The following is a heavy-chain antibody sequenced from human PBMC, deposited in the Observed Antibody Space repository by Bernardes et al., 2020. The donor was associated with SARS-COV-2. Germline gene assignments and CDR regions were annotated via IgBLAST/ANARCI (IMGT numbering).Heavy chain of an antibody. Sequence: SETLPLTCTVFGGSISSHYWNWIRQPPGKRLEWIGYISNSGTTNYNPSLRGRVTMSVDTSKNQFSLNLTSVTAADTAVYYCARDVGNGDFYFDFWGQGALVTVS. D-gene: IGHD4-17*01. J-gene: IGHJ4*02. CDR1: GGSISSHY. CDR3: ARDVGNGDFYFDF. V-gene: IGHV4-59*11. CDR2: ISNSGTT.